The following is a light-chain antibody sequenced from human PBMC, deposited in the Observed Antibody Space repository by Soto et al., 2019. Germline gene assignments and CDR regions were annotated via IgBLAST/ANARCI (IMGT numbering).Light chain of an antibody. Sequence: EVVLTQSPSTLSLSPGERATLSCGASQRVMSNYLAWYQVKNGQAPSLLIYGAFTRATGIPARFSGTGSGTEFTLTISSLQSEDFALYYCQQYNDWPLTFGQGTKVDIK. V-gene: IGKV3-15*01. CDR3: QQYNDWPLT. J-gene: IGKJ1*01. CDR2: GAF. CDR1: QRVMSN.